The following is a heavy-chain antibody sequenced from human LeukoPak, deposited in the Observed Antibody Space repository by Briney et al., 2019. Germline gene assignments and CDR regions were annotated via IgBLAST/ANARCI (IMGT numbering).Heavy chain of an antibody. CDR3: ARRNEEYSSSPLPQKSYYYFYMDV. J-gene: IGHJ6*03. D-gene: IGHD6-6*01. CDR2: INPNSGGT. Sequence: GASVKVSCKASGYTFTGYYMHWVRQAPGQGLEWMGWINPNSGGTNYAQKFQGRVTMTRDTSISTAYMELSRLRSDDTAVYYCARRNEEYSSSPLPQKSYYYFYMDVWGKGTTVTVSS. V-gene: IGHV1-2*02. CDR1: GYTFTGYY.